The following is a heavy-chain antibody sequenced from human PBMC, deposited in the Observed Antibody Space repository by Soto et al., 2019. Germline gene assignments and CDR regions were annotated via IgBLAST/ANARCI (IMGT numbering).Heavy chain of an antibody. D-gene: IGHD3-16*01. V-gene: IGHV5-51*01. CDR1: GYSFASYW. CDR2: IYHGDSDT. CDR3: ARTRSFALGCYYDGMDV. J-gene: IGHJ6*04. Sequence: EESLKISCQGSGYSFASYWIGWVRQMHGKDLEWMGIIYHGDSDTRYSPSFQGQVTISADKSLRTAYLQWTRLKASDTALYYCARTRSFALGCYYDGMDVWGEGTTVTVPQ.